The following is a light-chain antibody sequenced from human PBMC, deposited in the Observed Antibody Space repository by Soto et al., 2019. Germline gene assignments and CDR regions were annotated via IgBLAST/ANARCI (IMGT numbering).Light chain of an antibody. CDR3: QQYNNWPRT. Sequence: ETVLTQSPGPLYLSPGDRATLSCRASQSVISSNLAWYQQKPGQAPRLLIYGASTRATGIPARFSGSGSGTEFTLTISSLQSEDFAVYYCQQYNNWPRTFGQGTKVDIK. CDR1: QSVISSN. CDR2: GAS. V-gene: IGKV3-15*01. J-gene: IGKJ1*01.